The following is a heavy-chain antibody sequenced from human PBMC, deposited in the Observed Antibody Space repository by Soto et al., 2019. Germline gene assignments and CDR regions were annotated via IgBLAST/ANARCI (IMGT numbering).Heavy chain of an antibody. V-gene: IGHV3-74*01. Sequence: GGSLRLSCAASGFTCSRYLLPWVRQAPGEGLMWFSRSNSDGIMTRYADSVNGRFTISRDNSKNTLYLQMNSLRAEDTAVYYCARDLRPYYGSGSYYNLDYWGQGTLVTVSS. J-gene: IGHJ4*02. CDR2: SNSDGIMT. CDR1: GFTCSRYL. CDR3: ARDLRPYYGSGSYYNLDY. D-gene: IGHD3-10*01.